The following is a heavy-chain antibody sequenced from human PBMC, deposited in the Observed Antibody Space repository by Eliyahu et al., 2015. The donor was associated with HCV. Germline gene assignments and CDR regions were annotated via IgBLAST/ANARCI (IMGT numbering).Heavy chain of an antibody. CDR1: GXXIXXHX. CDR2: VYFGGRT. V-gene: IGHV4-59*11. J-gene: IGHJ4*01. D-gene: IGHD2-8*02. CDR3: ARAAGSCTGGACIPPFEF. Sequence: QVQLRESGPPLVQPSETLSLXCPVSGXXIXXHXWGWIRQPPGKGLELVGSVYFGGRTYSNPSLKSRLTISIDVSRTQFSLRLTSVTTADTALYFCARAAGSCTGGACIPPFEFWGPGIPVTVSS.